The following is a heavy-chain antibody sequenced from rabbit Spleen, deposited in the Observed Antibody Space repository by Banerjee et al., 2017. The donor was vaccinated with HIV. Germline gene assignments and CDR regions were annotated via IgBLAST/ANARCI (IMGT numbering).Heavy chain of an antibody. CDR1: GFSFSSAYW. CDR3: ARDDSNAYAYYI. V-gene: IGHV1S45*01. CDR2: IYTGSTGSA. D-gene: IGHD6-1*01. Sequence: QEQLEESGGDLVKPEGSLTLTCTASGFSFSSAYWICWVRQAPGKGLEWIACIYTGSTGSAYYATWAKGRFTVSKTSSTTVTLQMTSLTAADTATYFCARDDSNAYAYYIWGPGTLVTVS. J-gene: IGHJ6*01.